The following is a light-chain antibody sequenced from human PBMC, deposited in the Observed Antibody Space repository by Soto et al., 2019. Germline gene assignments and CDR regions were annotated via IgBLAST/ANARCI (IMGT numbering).Light chain of an antibody. V-gene: IGKV1-39*01. CDR1: QSISSY. CDR3: QQSYSTPPRT. Sequence: DIQMTQSPSSLSASVGDRVTITCRASQSISSYLNWYQQKPGKAPKLLIYAASSLQSGVLSRFSGSGSGTDFTLTISSLQPEDFATYYCQQSYSTPPRTFGQGTKLEIK. CDR2: AAS. J-gene: IGKJ2*01.